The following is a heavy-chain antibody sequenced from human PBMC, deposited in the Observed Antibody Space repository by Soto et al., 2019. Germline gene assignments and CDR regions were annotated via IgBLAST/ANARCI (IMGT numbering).Heavy chain of an antibody. CDR3: ASQAAGWYPDY. D-gene: IGHD6-19*01. J-gene: IGHJ4*02. Sequence: QVELQESGPGLVKPSQTLSLTCTVSGGSISSGGYYWSWIRHHPGKGLEWIGHIYDGGSTYFNPSLKCRFTISVDTSKTQCSLKLSSVTAADTAVYYCASQAAGWYPDYWGQGTLVTVSS. CDR2: IYDGGST. CDR1: GGSISSGGYY. V-gene: IGHV4-31*03.